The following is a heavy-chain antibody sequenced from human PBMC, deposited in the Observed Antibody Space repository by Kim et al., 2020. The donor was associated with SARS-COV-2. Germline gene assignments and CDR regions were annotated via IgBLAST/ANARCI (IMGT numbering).Heavy chain of an antibody. Sequence: TRYSPSFQGQVTISADKSISTAYLQWSSLKASDTAMYYCVSAEAGATFDYWGQGTLVTVSS. D-gene: IGHD1-26*01. J-gene: IGHJ4*02. CDR3: VSAEAGATFDY. V-gene: IGHV5-51*01. CDR2: T.